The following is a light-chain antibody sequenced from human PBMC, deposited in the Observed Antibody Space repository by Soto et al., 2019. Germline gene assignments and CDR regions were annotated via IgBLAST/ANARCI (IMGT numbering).Light chain of an antibody. J-gene: IGLJ2*01. CDR1: SSDVGGYNY. Sequence: QSALTQPASVSGSPGQSITISCTGTSSDVGGYNYVSWYQQHPGKAPKLMIYDVSNRPSGVSNRFSGSKSGNTASLTISGLQADYEAEYYCSSYTSSSTLVFGGGTKITVL. CDR3: SSYTSSSTLV. CDR2: DVS. V-gene: IGLV2-14*01.